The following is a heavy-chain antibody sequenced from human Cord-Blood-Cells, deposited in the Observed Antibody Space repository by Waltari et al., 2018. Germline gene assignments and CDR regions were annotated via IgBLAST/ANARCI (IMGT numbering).Heavy chain of an antibody. V-gene: IGHV4-59*11. CDR2: IYYSGST. Sequence: QVQLQESGPGLVKPSETLSLTCTVPGGSISSHYWSWIRQPPGKGLEWIGYIYYSGSTNYNPSLKSRVTISVDTSKNQFSLKLSSVTAADTAVYYCARGGCSSTSCFYYYYGMDVWGQGTTVTVSS. CDR1: GGSISSHY. D-gene: IGHD2-2*01. CDR3: ARGGCSSTSCFYYYYGMDV. J-gene: IGHJ6*02.